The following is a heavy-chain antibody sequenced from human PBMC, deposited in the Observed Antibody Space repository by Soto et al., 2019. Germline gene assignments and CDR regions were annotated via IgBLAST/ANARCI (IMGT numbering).Heavy chain of an antibody. D-gene: IGHD1-1*01. CDR2: MNYRGSA. Sequence: PSETLSLTCTVSGGSVSSGNYNWNWIRQPPGKGLEWIGYMNYRGSANYNPSLKRRGTMSVNTAKNQFSLNLSSVTAADTAVYYCANHNWYLGDNFFHPWGQGTLVTVSS. CDR3: ANHNWYLGDNFFHP. CDR1: GGSVSSGNYN. J-gene: IGHJ5*02. V-gene: IGHV4-61*01.